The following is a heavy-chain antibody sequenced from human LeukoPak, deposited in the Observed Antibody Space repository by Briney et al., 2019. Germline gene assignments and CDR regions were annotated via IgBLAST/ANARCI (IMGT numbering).Heavy chain of an antibody. D-gene: IGHD6-19*01. CDR1: GGSISSSSYY. CDR3: ARGYSSGWQYYFDY. CDR2: IYYSGST. Sequence: SETLSLTCTVSGGSISSSSYYWGWIRQPPGKGLEWIGSIYYSGSTYYNPSLKSRVTISVDKSKNQFSLKLSSVTAADTAVYYCARGYSSGWQYYFDYWGQGTLVTVSS. V-gene: IGHV4-39*07. J-gene: IGHJ4*02.